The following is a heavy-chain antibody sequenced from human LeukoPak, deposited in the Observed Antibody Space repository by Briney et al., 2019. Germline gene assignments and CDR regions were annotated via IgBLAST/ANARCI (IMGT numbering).Heavy chain of an antibody. J-gene: IGHJ4*02. CDR2: IYSGGST. CDR1: GFTVSSNY. Sequence: GGSLRLSCAAAGFTVSSNYMSCVRHAPGNGLEWVSFIYSGGSTYYADSVKGRFTISRDNSKNTLYLQMNRQRPEDTAVYYCARLNYWGQGTLVTVSS. V-gene: IGHV3-66*02. CDR3: ARLNY.